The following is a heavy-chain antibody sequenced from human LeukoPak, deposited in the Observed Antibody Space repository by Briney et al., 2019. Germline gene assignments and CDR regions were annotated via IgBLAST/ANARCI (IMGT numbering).Heavy chain of an antibody. D-gene: IGHD4-17*01. CDR2: IYPGDSDT. CDR3: ARHLIPRYGDSRYYYYGMDV. CDR1: GYSFTSYW. J-gene: IGHJ6*02. Sequence: GESLKISCKGSGYSFTSYWIGWVRQMPGKGLEWMGIIYPGDSDTRYSPSFQGQVTISADKSISTAYLQWSSLKASDTAMYYCARHLIPRYGDSRYYYYGMDVWGQGTTVTVSS. V-gene: IGHV5-51*01.